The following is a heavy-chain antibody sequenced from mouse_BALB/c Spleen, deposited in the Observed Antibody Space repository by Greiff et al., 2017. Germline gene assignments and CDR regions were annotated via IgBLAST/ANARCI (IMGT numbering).Heavy chain of an antibody. CDR3: ARGGFAY. CDR2: INPGSGGT. J-gene: IGHJ3*01. CDR1: GYAFTNYL. V-gene: IGHV1-54*01. Sequence: VQVVESGAELVRPGTSVKVSCKASGYAFTNYLIEWVKQRPGQGLEWIGVINPGSGGTNYNEKFKGKATLTADKSSSTAYMQLSSLTSDDSAVYFCARGGFAYWGQGTLVTVSA.